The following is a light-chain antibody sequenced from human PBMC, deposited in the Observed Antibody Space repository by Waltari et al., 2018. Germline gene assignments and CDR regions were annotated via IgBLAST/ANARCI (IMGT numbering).Light chain of an antibody. J-gene: IGKJ4*01. V-gene: IGKV2-29*02. Sequence: DIVMPQTPLSLSVTPGQSASISCKSSQSLLHIDGTTYLYWYLQKPGQSPHLLIYEGSSRLSGVPDRFSGSGSGTTFTLKISRVEAEDVGVYYFMQALHLPAVTFGGGTKVELK. CDR2: EGS. CDR3: MQALHLPAVT. CDR1: QSLLHIDGTTY.